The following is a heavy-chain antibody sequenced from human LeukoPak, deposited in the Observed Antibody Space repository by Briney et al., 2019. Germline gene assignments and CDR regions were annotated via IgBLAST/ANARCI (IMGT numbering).Heavy chain of an antibody. CDR3: ARGSVVPAALSPPIDY. CDR2: INPSGGST. V-gene: IGHV1-46*01. J-gene: IGHJ4*02. D-gene: IGHD2-2*01. CDR1: GYAFTSYY. Sequence: GASVKVSCKASGYAFTSYYMHWVRQAPGQGLEWMGIINPSGGSTSYAQKFQGRVTMTRDMSTSTVYMELSSLRSEDTAVYYCARGSVVPAALSPPIDYWGQGTLVTVSS.